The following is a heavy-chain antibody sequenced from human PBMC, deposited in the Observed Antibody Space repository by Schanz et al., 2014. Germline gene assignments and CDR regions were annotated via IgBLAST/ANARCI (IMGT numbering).Heavy chain of an antibody. J-gene: IGHJ3*01. Sequence: EVQLVESGGGLIQPGGSWRLPCEVFGSTANTTYMSGVRQLPGKGLEWNSSMYINSGSTQYADSVKGRFIISRDSSKNTLFLQMNSLRAEDTAVYFCARDGGRDGYNLAFDVWGQGTLVTVSS. D-gene: IGHD5-12*01. CDR2: MYINSGST. CDR1: GSTANTTY. CDR3: ARDGGRDGYNLAFDV. V-gene: IGHV3-53*01.